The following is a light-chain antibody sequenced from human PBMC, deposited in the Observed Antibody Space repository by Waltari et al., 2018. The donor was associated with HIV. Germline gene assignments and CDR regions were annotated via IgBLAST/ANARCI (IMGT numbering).Light chain of an antibody. Sequence: EIVMTQSPATLSVSPGARAPLSCRASQSVSSNLAWYQQKHGQAPRLLIYGASTRATGIPARFSGSGSGTEFTLTISSLQSEDFAVYYCQQYNNWPPYTFGQGTKLEIK. V-gene: IGKV3-15*01. CDR2: GAS. J-gene: IGKJ2*01. CDR1: QSVSSN. CDR3: QQYNNWPPYT.